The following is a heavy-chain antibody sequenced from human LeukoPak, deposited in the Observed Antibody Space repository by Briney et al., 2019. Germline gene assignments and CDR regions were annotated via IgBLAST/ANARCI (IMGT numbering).Heavy chain of an antibody. J-gene: IGHJ5*02. CDR1: GYTFTSYG. D-gene: IGHD3-9*01. CDR2: ISAYNGNT. CDR3: ARVWGYFDWLFPNWFDP. Sequence: ASVKVSCKASGYTFTSYGISWVRQAPGQGLEWMGCISAYNGNTNYAQKLQGRVTMTTDTSTSTAYMELRSLRSDDTAVYYCARVWGYFDWLFPNWFDPWGQGTLVTVSS. V-gene: IGHV1-18*01.